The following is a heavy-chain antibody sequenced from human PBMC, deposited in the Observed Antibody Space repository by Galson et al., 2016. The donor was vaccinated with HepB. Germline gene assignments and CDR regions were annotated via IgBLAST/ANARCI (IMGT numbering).Heavy chain of an antibody. CDR2: IRGSGDTT. V-gene: IGHV3-23*01. CDR3: AKDRLRFLEWLLFDY. CDR1: GFTFSSYA. D-gene: IGHD3-3*01. Sequence: SLRLSCVASGFTFSSYAMSWVRQAPGKGLEWVSAIRGSGDTTYYADSVKGRFTISRDNSKNTLYLQMNSLRAEDTAVYYCAKDRLRFLEWLLFDYWGQGTLVTVSS. J-gene: IGHJ4*02.